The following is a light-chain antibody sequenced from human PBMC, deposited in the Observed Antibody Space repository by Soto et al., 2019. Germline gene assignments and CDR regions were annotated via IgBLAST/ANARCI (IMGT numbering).Light chain of an antibody. J-gene: IGKJ5*01. Sequence: EMVMTQSPATPSVSLGERATLSCRASQSVRTKLVWYQQKPGQAPRLLIYGASTRATGIPARFSGSGYGTEFILTISNLQSEDFAVYYCQQYKSWPPITFGQGTRLEMK. V-gene: IGKV3-15*01. CDR2: GAS. CDR3: QQYKSWPPIT. CDR1: QSVRTK.